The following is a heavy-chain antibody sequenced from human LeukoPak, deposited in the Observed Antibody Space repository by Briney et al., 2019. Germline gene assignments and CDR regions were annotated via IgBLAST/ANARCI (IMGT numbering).Heavy chain of an antibody. V-gene: IGHV4-34*01. CDR3: ARGRQEVSMIVVVMTAVSYYLDV. D-gene: IGHD3-22*01. CDR2: INPSGRI. CDR1: GGSFSGYY. J-gene: IGHJ6*03. Sequence: SETLSLTCAVYGGSFSGYYWTWIRQAPGKGLEWIGEINPSGRISYNPSLKSRLTISVDASKNPSSLNLRSLTAADTAVYYCARGRQEVSMIVVVMTAVSYYLDVWGKGTTVTVS.